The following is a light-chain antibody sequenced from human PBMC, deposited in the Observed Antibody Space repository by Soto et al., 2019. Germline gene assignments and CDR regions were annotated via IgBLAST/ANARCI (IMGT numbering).Light chain of an antibody. CDR1: QSVYSSY. Sequence: IILTQSPGTQSLSPGERATLSCRASQSVYSSYLAWYHQRPGRAPRLLIYGASSRATGIPARFSGSGSGTEFTLTIISLQSEDFSLVYCQQYNNWPRTFGQGTKVDIK. V-gene: IGKV3D-15*01. J-gene: IGKJ1*01. CDR3: QQYNNWPRT. CDR2: GAS.